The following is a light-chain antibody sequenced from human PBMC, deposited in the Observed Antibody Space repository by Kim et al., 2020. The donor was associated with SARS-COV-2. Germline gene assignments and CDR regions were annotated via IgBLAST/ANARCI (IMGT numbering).Light chain of an antibody. J-gene: IGKJ4*01. CDR1: QSVSSY. CDR2: DAS. Sequence: EIVLTQSPATLSLPPGERATLSCRASQSVSSYLAWYQQKPGQAPRLLIYDASNRATGIPARFSGSGSVTDFTLTISSLEPEDFAVYYCQQHSSWLLTFGGGTKVDIK. V-gene: IGKV3-11*01. CDR3: QQHSSWLLT.